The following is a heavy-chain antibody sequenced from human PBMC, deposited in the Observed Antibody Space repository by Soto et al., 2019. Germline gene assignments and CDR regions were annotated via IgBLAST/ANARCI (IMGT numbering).Heavy chain of an antibody. J-gene: IGHJ4*02. CDR3: ARGLHSLFDY. V-gene: IGHV3-33*01. CDR1: GFPFSNYG. D-gene: IGHD2-21*01. Sequence: QVQLVESGGGVVQPGGSLRLSCAASGFPFSNYGMHWVRQAPGKGLEWVAVIWYDGNNKYYADSVKGRFTISRDNSNNTLYVQMTSLRAEDTAVYYCARGLHSLFDYWGQGTLVTVSS. CDR2: IWYDGNNK.